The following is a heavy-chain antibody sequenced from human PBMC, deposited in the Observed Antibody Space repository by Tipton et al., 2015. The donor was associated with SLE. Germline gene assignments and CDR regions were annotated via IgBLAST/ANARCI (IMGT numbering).Heavy chain of an antibody. CDR3: ARERDTTILHLGLDP. V-gene: IGHV3-30*04. CDR2: ISYDGSNK. D-gene: IGHD1-1*01. Sequence: SLRLSCAASGFTFSNYAMHWVRQAPGKGLEWVAVISYDGSNKYYADSVKGRFSISRDNSKNTLYLQMNSLRAEDTAVYYCARERDTTILHLGLDPWGQGTLVSVS. J-gene: IGHJ5*02. CDR1: GFTFSNYA.